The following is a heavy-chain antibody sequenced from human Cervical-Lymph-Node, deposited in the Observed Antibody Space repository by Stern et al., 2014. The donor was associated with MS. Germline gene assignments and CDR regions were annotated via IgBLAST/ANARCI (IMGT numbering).Heavy chain of an antibody. CDR2: IYPGESDT. V-gene: IGHV5-51*01. D-gene: IGHD2-2*01. CDR3: ARQGVYCSSSSCYDY. Sequence: EVQLVESGAEVKKPGESLKISCKGSGYSFTNYWIGWGRQMPGKGPEWMGLIYPGESDTRYSPYFQGQVTISAVNSISTAFLQWSSLKASDTAMYYCARQGVYCSSSSCYDYWGQGTLVTVSS. J-gene: IGHJ4*02. CDR1: GYSFTNYW.